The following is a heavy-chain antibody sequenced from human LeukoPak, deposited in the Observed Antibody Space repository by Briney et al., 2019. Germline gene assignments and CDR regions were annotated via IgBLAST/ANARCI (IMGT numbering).Heavy chain of an antibody. CDR1: GGSISSSNW. J-gene: IGHJ5*02. V-gene: IGHV4-4*02. CDR2: IYHSGST. Sequence: PSGTLSLTCAVSGGSISSSNWWSWVRQPPGKGLEWIGEIYHSGSTNYNPSLKSRVTISVDKSKNRFSLKLSSVTAADTAVYYCARGAGITTMVRGYWFDPWGQGTLVTVSS. CDR3: ARGAGITTMVRGYWFDP. D-gene: IGHD3-10*01.